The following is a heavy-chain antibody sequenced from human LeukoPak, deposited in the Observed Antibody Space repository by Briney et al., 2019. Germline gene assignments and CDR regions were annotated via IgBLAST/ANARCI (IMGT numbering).Heavy chain of an antibody. D-gene: IGHD1-26*01. CDR1: GGSVTGGGYY. CDR3: ATAEWEYFYFDY. Sequence: SETLSLTCSVSGGSVTGGGYYWSWLRQHPGKGLEWIGFASYSGGTYYNPSLMSRITISVDRSQNQFSLRMRDVTAADTAVYFCATAEWEYFYFDYWGQGALVAVSS. J-gene: IGHJ4*02. V-gene: IGHV4-31*03. CDR2: ASYSGGT.